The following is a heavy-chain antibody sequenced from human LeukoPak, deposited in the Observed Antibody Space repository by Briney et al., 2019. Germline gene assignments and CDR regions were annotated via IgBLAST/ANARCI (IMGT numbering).Heavy chain of an antibody. Sequence: KPGESLKISCKGSGYSFTSYWIGWVRQMPGKGLEWMGIIYPGDSDTRYSPSFQGQVTISADKSISTAYLQWSSLKASDTAMYYCARSKGSIFGVVIQDYWGQGTLVTVSS. J-gene: IGHJ4*02. CDR1: GYSFTSYW. CDR2: IYPGDSDT. V-gene: IGHV5-51*01. CDR3: ARSKGSIFGVVIQDY. D-gene: IGHD3-3*01.